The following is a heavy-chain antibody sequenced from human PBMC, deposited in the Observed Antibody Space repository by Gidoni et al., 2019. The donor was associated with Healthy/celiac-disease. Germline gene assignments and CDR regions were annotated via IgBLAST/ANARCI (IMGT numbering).Heavy chain of an antibody. CDR1: GFTFSSYA. V-gene: IGHV3-23*01. Sequence: EVQLLESGGGLVQPGGSLRLSCAASGFTFSSYAMSWVRQAPGKGLEWVSAISGSGGSTYYAYAVKGRFTIFRDNSKNTLYLQMNSLRAEDTAVYYCAKTRREVVTAIAYWGQGTLVTVSS. CDR2: ISGSGGST. J-gene: IGHJ4*02. D-gene: IGHD2-21*02. CDR3: AKTRREVVTAIAY.